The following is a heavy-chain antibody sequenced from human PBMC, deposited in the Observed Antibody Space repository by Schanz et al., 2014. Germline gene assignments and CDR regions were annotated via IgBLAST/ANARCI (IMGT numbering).Heavy chain of an antibody. Sequence: QVRLQQWGAGLLKPSGTLSLTCAVYGGSFIGYDWSWIRQFPGQDLEWIGDINHYGRTNYNPSLMGRVSISIDASQNQFSLKLSSVTAADTAVYYCARDRGMTTSDYYYGMDVWGQGTTVTVSS. D-gene: IGHD4-17*01. CDR3: ARDRGMTTSDYYYGMDV. CDR1: GGSFIGYD. CDR2: INHYGRT. V-gene: IGHV4-34*01. J-gene: IGHJ6*02.